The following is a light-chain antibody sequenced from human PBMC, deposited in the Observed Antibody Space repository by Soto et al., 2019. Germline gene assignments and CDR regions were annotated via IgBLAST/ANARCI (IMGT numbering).Light chain of an antibody. CDR3: QQYSKGPKT. CDR2: GXF. CDR1: QSITDK. Sequence: IVPMQSPETLTVSRGERATLSXRASQSITDKVIWYQQNSGXPPRXXXVGXFTRAAGCPARLSGSGSATEFTRTSSSLQSEEAFAYFWQQYSKGPKTFGQGTKVDIK. V-gene: IGKV3-15*01. J-gene: IGKJ1*01.